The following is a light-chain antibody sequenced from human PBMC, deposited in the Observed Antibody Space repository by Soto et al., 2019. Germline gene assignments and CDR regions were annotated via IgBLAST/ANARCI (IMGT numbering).Light chain of an antibody. CDR3: QQYGTSPYT. V-gene: IGKV3-20*01. CDR2: GTS. CDR1: QSVSQGLRCSY. Sequence: EIVLTQSPATLSLSPGERATLSCRASQSVSQGLRCSYLAWYQHSPGQAPRLLIYGTSSRATDIPDRFSGSGSGTNFTLTITRLDPEDFAVYYCQQYGTSPYTFGQGTKLEIK. J-gene: IGKJ2*01.